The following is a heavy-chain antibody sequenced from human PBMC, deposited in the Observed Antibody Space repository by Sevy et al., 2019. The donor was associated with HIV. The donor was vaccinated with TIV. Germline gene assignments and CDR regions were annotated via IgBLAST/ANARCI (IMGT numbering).Heavy chain of an antibody. CDR1: GDSVSTNGAV. V-gene: IGHV6-1*01. CDR3: ARAGATIFGIVTMSFDV. Sequence: QSQTLSLTCAISGDSVSTNGAVWNWIRQSPSRGLEWLGRTYYRSKWYNDYSVSLKGRLTITPDTSKNQFSLHLKSVTTDDTAVYFCARAGATIFGIVTMSFDVWGQGTLVTVSS. CDR2: TYYRSKWYN. D-gene: IGHD3-3*01. J-gene: IGHJ4*02.